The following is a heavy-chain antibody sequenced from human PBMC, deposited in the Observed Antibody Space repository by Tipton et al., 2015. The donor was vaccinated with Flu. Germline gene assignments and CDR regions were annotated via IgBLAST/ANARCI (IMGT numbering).Heavy chain of an antibody. D-gene: IGHD7-27*01. CDR3: ATLTGDDY. Sequence: SLRLSCAASEFTFINYAMCWVRQAPGKGLEWISYIDTSGSRIYYTDSVRGRFTISRDNAKSTLYLQLNSLRAEDTAVYYCATLTGDDYWGQGIMVTVSS. V-gene: IGHV3-48*03. J-gene: IGHJ4*02. CDR1: EFTFINYA. CDR2: IDTSGSRI.